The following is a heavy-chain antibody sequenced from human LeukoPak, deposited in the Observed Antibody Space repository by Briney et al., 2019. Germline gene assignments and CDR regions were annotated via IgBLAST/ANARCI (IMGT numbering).Heavy chain of an antibody. V-gene: IGHV3-30*03. CDR2: ISYDGSNK. CDR1: GFTFSSYG. CDR3: ASSGGFGEFYYYGMTS. J-gene: IGHJ6*04. Sequence: GRSLRLSCAASGFTFSSYGMHWVRQAPGKGLEWVAVISYDGSNKYYADSVKGRFTISRDNSKNTLYLQMNSLRAEDTAVYYCASSGGFGEFYYYGMTSGAKGPRSPSPQ. D-gene: IGHD3-10*01.